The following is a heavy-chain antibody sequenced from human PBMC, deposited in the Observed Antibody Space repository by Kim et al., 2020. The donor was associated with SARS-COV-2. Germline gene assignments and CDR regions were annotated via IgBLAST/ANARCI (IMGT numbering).Heavy chain of an antibody. Sequence: GGSLRLSCAASGFTFSSYGMHWVRQAPVKGLEWVAVISYDGSNKYYADSVKGRFTISRDNSKNTLYLQMNSLRAEDTAVYYCAKESGSGSYYAWTYYYYGMYVWGQGTTVTVSS. CDR1: GFTFSSYG. J-gene: IGHJ6*02. V-gene: IGHV3-30*18. CDR2: ISYDGSNK. CDR3: AKESGSGSYYAWTYYYYGMYV. D-gene: IGHD3-10*01.